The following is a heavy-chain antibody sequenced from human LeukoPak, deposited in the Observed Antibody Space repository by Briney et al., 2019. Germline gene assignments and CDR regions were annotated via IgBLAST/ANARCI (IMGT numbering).Heavy chain of an antibody. D-gene: IGHD3-10*01. CDR3: AKAVGGSGSYYSPFDY. Sequence: PGGSLRLSCAASGFTFSSYGMHWVRQAPGKGLEWVAFIRYDGSNKYYADSVKGRFTISRDNSKNTLYLQMNSLRAEDTAVYYCAKAVGGSGSYYSPFDYWGQGTLVTVSS. J-gene: IGHJ4*02. CDR1: GFTFSSYG. V-gene: IGHV3-30*02. CDR2: IRYDGSNK.